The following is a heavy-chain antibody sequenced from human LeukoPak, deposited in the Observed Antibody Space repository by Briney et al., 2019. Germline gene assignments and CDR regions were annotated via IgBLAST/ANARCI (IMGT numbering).Heavy chain of an antibody. CDR1: GFTFSSYG. V-gene: IGHV3-30*02. J-gene: IGHJ4*02. CDR3: AKDGVIASYDILTGYYFDY. CDR2: IRYDGSNK. Sequence: QPGGSLRLSCAASGFTFSSYGMHWVRQAPGKGLEWVAFIRYDGSNKYYADSVKGRFTISRDNSKNKLYLQMNSLRAEDTAVYYCAKDGVIASYDILTGYYFDYWGQGTLVTVSS. D-gene: IGHD3-9*01.